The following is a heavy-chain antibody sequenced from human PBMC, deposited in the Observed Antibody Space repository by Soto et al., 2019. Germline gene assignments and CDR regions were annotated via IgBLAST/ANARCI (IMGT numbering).Heavy chain of an antibody. V-gene: IGHV3-30*18. D-gene: IGHD2-15*01. CDR1: GFTFSSYG. CDR3: SKHSFVCSRGSCDYYYMDV. Sequence: PGGSLRLSCAASGFTFSSYGMHWVRQAPGKGLEWVAVISYDGSNKYYADSVKGRFTISRDNSKNTLYLQMNSLRAEDTAVYYCSKHSFVCSRGSCDYYYMDVWGKGTTVTVS. CDR2: ISYDGSNK. J-gene: IGHJ6*03.